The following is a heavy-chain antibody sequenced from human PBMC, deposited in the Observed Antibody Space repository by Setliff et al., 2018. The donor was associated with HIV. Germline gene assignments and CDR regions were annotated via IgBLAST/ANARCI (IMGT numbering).Heavy chain of an antibody. V-gene: IGHV1-69*10. Sequence: KVSCKAARGTFNNYALSWVRQAPGQGPEWMGGIIPILDVPHYAQKFQGRVMISADKVTNTAYMELTTLRSEDTAMYYCAKCRLQFLERCNDAFDIWGPGTMVTVSS. CDR3: AKCRLQFLERCNDAFDI. D-gene: IGHD3-3*01. CDR2: IIPILDVP. CDR1: RGTFNNYA. J-gene: IGHJ3*02.